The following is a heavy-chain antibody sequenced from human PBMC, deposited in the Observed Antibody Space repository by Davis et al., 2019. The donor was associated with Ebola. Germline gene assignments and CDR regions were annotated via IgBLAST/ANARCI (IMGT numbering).Heavy chain of an antibody. CDR3: ARTQDSSSWYRDNWFDP. CDR1: GGSISSYY. J-gene: IGHJ5*02. Sequence: PSETLSLTCTVSGGSISSYYWSWIRQPPGKGLEWIGYIYYSGSTNYNPSLKSRVTISVDTSKNQFSLKLSSVTAADTAVYYCARTQDSSSWYRDNWFDPWGQGTLVTVSS. D-gene: IGHD6-13*01. CDR2: IYYSGST. V-gene: IGHV4-59*01.